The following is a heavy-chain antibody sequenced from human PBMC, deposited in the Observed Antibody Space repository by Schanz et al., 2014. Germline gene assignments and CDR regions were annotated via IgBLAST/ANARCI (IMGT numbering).Heavy chain of an antibody. V-gene: IGHV3-23*01. D-gene: IGHD3-9*01. Sequence: EMQLLESGGGLIQPGGSLRLSCAASGFTFSTHAMSWVRQAPGKGLEWVSVIGVDGTTTYYADSVKGRFTISRDNSKNTLYLQMNSLRADDTAVYYCAKAADWPVTRFDPWGQGTLLTVSS. CDR3: AKAADWPVTRFDP. CDR1: GFTFSTHA. CDR2: IGVDGTTT. J-gene: IGHJ5*02.